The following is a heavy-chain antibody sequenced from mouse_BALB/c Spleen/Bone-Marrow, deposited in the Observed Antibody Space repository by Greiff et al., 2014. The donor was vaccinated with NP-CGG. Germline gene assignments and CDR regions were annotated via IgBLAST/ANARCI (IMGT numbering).Heavy chain of an antibody. D-gene: IGHD4-1*01. CDR3: TRGRTWDFDY. Sequence: QVQLKQSGAELVKPGASVKLSCKASGYTLTSYYMYWVKQRPGQGLEWIGEINPSNGGTNFNENFKSRATLTVDKSSSTAYMQLSSLTSEDSAVYYCTRGRTWDFDYWGQGTTLTVSS. CDR2: INPSNGGT. J-gene: IGHJ2*01. CDR1: GYTLTSYY. V-gene: IGHV1S81*02.